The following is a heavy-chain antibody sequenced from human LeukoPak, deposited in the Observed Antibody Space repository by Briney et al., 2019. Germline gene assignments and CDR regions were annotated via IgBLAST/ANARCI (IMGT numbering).Heavy chain of an antibody. J-gene: IGHJ4*02. D-gene: IGHD4-23*01. V-gene: IGHV3-21*01. CDR2: ISSSSSYI. CDR1: GFTFSSYS. CDR3: ARARTRVSGGNEFDY. Sequence: PGGSLRLSCAASGFTFSSYSMNWVRQAPGKGLEWVSSISSSSSYIYYADSVKGRFTISRDNAKNSLYLQMNSLRAEDTAVYYCARARTRVSGGNEFDYWGQGTLVTVSS.